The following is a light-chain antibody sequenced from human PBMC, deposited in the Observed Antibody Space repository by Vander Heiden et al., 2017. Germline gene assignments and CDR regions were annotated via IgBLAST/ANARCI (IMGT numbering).Light chain of an antibody. CDR1: QSVLYSSNNKNY. V-gene: IGKV4-1*01. CDR2: WAS. Sequence: DIVMTQSPDSLPVSLGERATINCKPSQSVLYSSNNKNYLAWYQQKPGQPPKLLIYWASTRESGVPDRFSGSGSGTDFTLTISSLQAEDVAVYYCQQYYSTPPVTFGGGTKVEIK. J-gene: IGKJ4*01. CDR3: QQYYSTPPVT.